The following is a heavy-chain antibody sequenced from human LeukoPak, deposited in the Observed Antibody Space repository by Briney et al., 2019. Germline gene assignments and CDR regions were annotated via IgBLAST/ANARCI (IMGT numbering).Heavy chain of an antibody. D-gene: IGHD1-26*01. J-gene: IGHJ4*02. V-gene: IGHV3-30*03. CDR1: GFTFSSYG. CDR3: ARGWWELLRDY. CDR2: ISYDGSNK. Sequence: GGSLRLSCAASGFTFSSYGMHWVRQAPGKGLEWVAVISYDGSNKYYADSVKGRFTISRDNSKNSLYLQMNSLRAEDTAVYYCARGWWELLRDYWGQGTLVTVSS.